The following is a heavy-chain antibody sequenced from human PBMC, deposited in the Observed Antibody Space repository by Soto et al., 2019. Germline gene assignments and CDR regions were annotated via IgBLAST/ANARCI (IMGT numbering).Heavy chain of an antibody. CDR3: ATGRPGYSSSWFSW. Sequence: AVYGGSFSDYYWSWIRQPPGKGLEWIGEINLSGSSNYNPSLKSRVTISVDTSKNQFSLKLSSVTAADTAVYYCATGRPGYSSSWFSWWGQGTLVTVSS. V-gene: IGHV4-34*01. D-gene: IGHD6-13*01. CDR2: INLSGSS. J-gene: IGHJ4*02. CDR1: GGSFSDYY.